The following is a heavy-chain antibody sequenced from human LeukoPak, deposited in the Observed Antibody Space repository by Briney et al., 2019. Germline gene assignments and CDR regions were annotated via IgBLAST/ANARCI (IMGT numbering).Heavy chain of an antibody. Sequence: GESLKLSCKGSGYSFTSYWIGWVRQMPGKGLEGMGGIYPGDSETRYSPSFQGKVTISADKTNSTAYLQGSRQKDADTAMYYCARPRDYYDSSGPPEVGFDYWGQGTLVTVSS. CDR1: GYSFTSYW. CDR3: ARPRDYYDSSGPPEVGFDY. J-gene: IGHJ4*02. D-gene: IGHD3-22*01. CDR2: IYPGDSET. V-gene: IGHV5-51*03.